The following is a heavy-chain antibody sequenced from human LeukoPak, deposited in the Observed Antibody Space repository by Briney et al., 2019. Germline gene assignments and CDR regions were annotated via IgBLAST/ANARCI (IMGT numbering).Heavy chain of an antibody. V-gene: IGHV3-30*03. CDR1: GFTFSDYG. D-gene: IGHD2-21*01. CDR3: ARDMGLLKWVYYFDY. CDR2: ISYNGRNK. J-gene: IGHJ4*02. Sequence: GRSLRLSCAASGFTFSDYGMHWVRQAPGKGLEWVSVISYNGRNKYYADSVKGRFTISRDNSKNMVYLQMNSLTNEDTAVYYCARDMGLLKWVYYFDYWGQGTLVTVSS.